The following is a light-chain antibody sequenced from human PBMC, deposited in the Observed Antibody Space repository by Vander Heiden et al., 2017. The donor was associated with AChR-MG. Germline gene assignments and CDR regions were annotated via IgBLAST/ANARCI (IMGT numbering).Light chain of an antibody. Sequence: NFTLTQPHSVSEAPGKTVTISCTRSSGNIASNYVQWYQQRPGSAPTTVIYEDDGRPSGFPDRFSGSIDRSTNSASLTISGLKTEDEADYHCHSNTETTWVFGGGTKVTFL. V-gene: IGLV6-57*04. CDR2: EDD. CDR1: SGNIASNY. J-gene: IGLJ3*02. CDR3: HSNTETTWV.